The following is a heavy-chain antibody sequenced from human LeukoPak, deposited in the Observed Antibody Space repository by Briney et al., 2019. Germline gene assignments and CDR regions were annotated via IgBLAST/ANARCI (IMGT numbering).Heavy chain of an antibody. Sequence: GGSLRLSCAASGFTFGSSAMSWVRQAPGKGLEWVSSISGITGNTYYADSVKGRFTISRDNSKNTLFLQMNSLRAEDTAVYYCAKRGIKGEYYFDYWGQGSLVTVSS. J-gene: IGHJ4*02. CDR3: AKRGIKGEYYFDY. V-gene: IGHV3-23*01. D-gene: IGHD3-10*01. CDR1: GFTFGSSA. CDR2: ISGITGNT.